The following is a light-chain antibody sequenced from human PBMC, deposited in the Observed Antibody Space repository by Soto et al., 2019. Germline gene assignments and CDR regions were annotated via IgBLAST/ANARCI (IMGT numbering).Light chain of an antibody. CDR2: GAS. J-gene: IGKJ5*01. CDR3: QQCGSSST. CDR1: QTFSNSF. V-gene: IGKV3-20*01. Sequence: EIVLTQSPGTLSLSPGERATLSCRASQTFSNSFLSWFQQIPGQAPRLLIYGASMRATGIPDRFSGSGSGTDSTLTISRLEPEDFAVYYCQQCGSSSTFGQGTRLEI.